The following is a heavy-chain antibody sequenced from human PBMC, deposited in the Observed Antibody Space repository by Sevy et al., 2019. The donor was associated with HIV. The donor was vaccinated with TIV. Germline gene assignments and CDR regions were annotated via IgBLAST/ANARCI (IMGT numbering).Heavy chain of an antibody. Sequence: GGSLRLSCAASGFTFSKYSMSWVRQPPGKGLEWVPILSFGCGEINYADSVKGRFTISRHNSKSSVYLQMNNLRPEDTAVYYCAREGCTKPHDYWGQGTLVIVSS. CDR1: GFTFSKYS. D-gene: IGHD2-8*01. V-gene: IGHV3-23*01. CDR2: LSFGCGEI. CDR3: AREGCTKPHDY. J-gene: IGHJ4*02.